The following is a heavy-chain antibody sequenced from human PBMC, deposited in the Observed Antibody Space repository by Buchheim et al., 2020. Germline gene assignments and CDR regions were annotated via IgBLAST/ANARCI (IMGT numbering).Heavy chain of an antibody. CDR3: ARYRIAVAGTSAFDI. D-gene: IGHD6-19*01. CDR1: DGSISSSSYY. J-gene: IGHJ3*02. Sequence: QLQLQESGPGLVKPSETLSLTCTVSDGSISSSSYYWGWIRQPPGKGLEWIGSIYYSGSTYYNPSLKSRVTISVYTPKNQFSLKLSSVTAADTAVYYCARYRIAVAGTSAFDIWGQGT. CDR2: IYYSGST. V-gene: IGHV4-39*07.